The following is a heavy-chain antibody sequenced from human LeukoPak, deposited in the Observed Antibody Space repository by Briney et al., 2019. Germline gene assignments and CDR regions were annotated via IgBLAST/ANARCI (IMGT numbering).Heavy chain of an antibody. CDR3: AKGAVTAIPGDFDY. V-gene: IGHV3-9*01. CDR1: GFTFDDYA. D-gene: IGHD2-21*02. Sequence: PGGSLRLSCAASGFTFDDYAMHWVRQAPGKGLEWVSGISWNSGSIGYADSVKGRFTISRDNAKNSLYLQMNSLRAEDTALYYCAKGAVTAIPGDFDYWGQGTLVTVSS. J-gene: IGHJ4*02. CDR2: ISWNSGSI.